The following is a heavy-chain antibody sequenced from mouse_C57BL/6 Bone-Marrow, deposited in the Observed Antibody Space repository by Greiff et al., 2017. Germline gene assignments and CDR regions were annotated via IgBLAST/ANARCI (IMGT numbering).Heavy chain of an antibody. V-gene: IGHV1-63*01. CDR3: ARYDSYWYFDV. Sequence: VQVVESGAELVRPGTSVKMSCKASGYTFTNYWIGWAKQRPGHGLEWIGDIYPGGGYTNYNEKFKGKATLTADKSSSPAYMQFSSLTSEDSAIYYCARYDSYWYFDVWGTGTTVTVSS. CDR2: IYPGGGYT. D-gene: IGHD2-4*01. CDR1: GYTFTNYW. J-gene: IGHJ1*03.